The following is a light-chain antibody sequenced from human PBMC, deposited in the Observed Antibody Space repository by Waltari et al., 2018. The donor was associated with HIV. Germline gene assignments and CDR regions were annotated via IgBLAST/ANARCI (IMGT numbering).Light chain of an antibody. CDR1: QSISSW. CDR3: QQYKSYALT. CDR2: KAS. J-gene: IGKJ4*01. Sequence: DIQMTQSPSTLSASVGDRVTIPCRASQSISSWLAWYQQKPGKAPKLLIYKASTLENVVPSRFSGSGSGTEFTLTISSLQPDDFATYYCQQYKSYALTFGGGTKVEIK. V-gene: IGKV1-5*03.